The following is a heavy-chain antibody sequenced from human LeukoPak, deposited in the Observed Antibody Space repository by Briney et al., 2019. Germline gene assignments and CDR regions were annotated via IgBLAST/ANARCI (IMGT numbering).Heavy chain of an antibody. CDR3: ARVQKDSSGYYYVRDYFDY. J-gene: IGHJ4*02. CDR1: GGSISSSSYY. Sequence: SETLSLTCTVSGGSISSSSYYWSWIRQPPGKGLEWIGYIYYSGSTNYNPSLKSRVTISVDTSKNQFSLKLSSVTAADTAVYYCARVQKDSSGYYYVRDYFDYWGQGTLVTVSS. V-gene: IGHV4-61*01. D-gene: IGHD3-22*01. CDR2: IYYSGST.